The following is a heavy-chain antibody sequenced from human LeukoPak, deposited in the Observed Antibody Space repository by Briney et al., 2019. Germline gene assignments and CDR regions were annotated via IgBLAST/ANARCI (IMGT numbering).Heavy chain of an antibody. CDR1: GYTFANYA. V-gene: IGHV1-3*04. CDR2: INSANGNT. Sequence: GSVKVSCKASGYTFANYAMHWVRQAPGQSLEWMGWINSANGNTKYSQKFQGRVTITRDTSTSTAYMELSSLRSEDTAVYYCARDGRFIVADYYYGMDVWGQGTTVTVSS. D-gene: IGHD1-26*01. CDR3: ARDGRFIVADYYYGMDV. J-gene: IGHJ6*02.